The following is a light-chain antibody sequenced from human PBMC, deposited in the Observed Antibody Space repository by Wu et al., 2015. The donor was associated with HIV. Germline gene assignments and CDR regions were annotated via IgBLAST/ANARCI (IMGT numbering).Light chain of an antibody. V-gene: IGKV3-11*01. CDR3: QQYSNWPST. J-gene: IGKJ5*01. CDR1: QSVGRD. CDR2: AAS. Sequence: EIVMTQFPATLSVSPGERATLSCRASQSVGRDLAWYQQKSGQAPRLLIYAASNRAPGIPARFSGSGSGTDFTLTINSLEPEDFVIYYCQQYSNWPSTFGQGTRVDIK.